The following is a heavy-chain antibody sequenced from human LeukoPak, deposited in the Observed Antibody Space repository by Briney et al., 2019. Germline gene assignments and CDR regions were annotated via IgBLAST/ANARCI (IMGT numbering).Heavy chain of an antibody. D-gene: IGHD2-15*01. CDR3: TRVSLVAASVFFDY. J-gene: IGHJ4*02. CDR2: IRSKAYGGTT. V-gene: IGHV3-49*04. CDR1: GVTFSSYA. Sequence: GGSLRLSCAASGVTFSSYAMSWVRQAPGKGLEWVSFIRSKAYGGTTEYAASVKGRFTISRDDSKSIAYLQMNSLKTEDTAVYYCTRVSLVAASVFFDYWGQGTLVTVSS.